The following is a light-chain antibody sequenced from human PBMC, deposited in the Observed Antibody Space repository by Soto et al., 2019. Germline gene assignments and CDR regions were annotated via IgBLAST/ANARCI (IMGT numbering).Light chain of an antibody. CDR3: ISYSTSSTLYV. J-gene: IGLJ1*01. CDR1: SSDVGSGSHNL. CDR2: EGS. Sequence: QSVLAQPASVSGSPGQSITISCTGTSSDVGSGSHNLVSWYQQRPGKAPKVVIYEGSKRPSGVSDRFAGSKSGNTASLTISGLQAEDEADYYCISYSTSSTLYVFGPGTKVTVL. V-gene: IGLV2-14*02.